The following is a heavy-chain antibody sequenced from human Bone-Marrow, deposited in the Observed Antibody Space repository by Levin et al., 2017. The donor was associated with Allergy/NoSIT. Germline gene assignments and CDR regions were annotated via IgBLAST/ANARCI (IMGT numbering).Heavy chain of an antibody. D-gene: IGHD4-11*01. Sequence: GESLKISCAASGFDFSDYYMSWVRQAPGKGLEWLSYITSSGNILYIADSVKGRFTISRDNAQNSLYLQMNSLRDEDTTVYYCARGDRRESGSTFNYSGLDVWGQGTTVAVSS. CDR2: ITSSGNIL. CDR1: GFDFSDYY. J-gene: IGHJ6*02. V-gene: IGHV3-11*01. CDR3: ARGDRRESGSTFNYSGLDV.